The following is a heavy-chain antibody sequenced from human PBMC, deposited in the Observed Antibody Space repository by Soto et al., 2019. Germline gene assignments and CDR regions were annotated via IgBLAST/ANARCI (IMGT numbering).Heavy chain of an antibody. J-gene: IGHJ4*02. D-gene: IGHD6-6*01. CDR3: ARSKYSISSFDY. Sequence: SCPTLVNPTQTLTLTCTFSGFSLSTDDVGXGWIRQPPGKALDWLAVIYWDDDKRYSPSLKSRLTITKDTSKNQVLLTMTNMDPVDTATYFCARSKYSISSFDYWGQGALVTVSS. CDR2: IYWDDDK. V-gene: IGHV2-5*02. CDR1: GFSLSTDDVG.